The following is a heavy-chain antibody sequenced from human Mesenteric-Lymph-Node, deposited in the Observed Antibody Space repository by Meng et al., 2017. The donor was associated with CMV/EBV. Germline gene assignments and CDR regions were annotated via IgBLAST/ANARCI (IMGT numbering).Heavy chain of an antibody. CDR2: ISGSGGST. CDR1: GVNFSSYA. D-gene: IGHD3-22*01. J-gene: IGHJ3*02. CDR3: ATPLLPYYYDSSGSDI. V-gene: IGHV3-23*01. Sequence: GVNFSSYAMSWVRQAPGKGLEWVSAISGSGGSTYYADSVKGRFTISRDNSKNTLYLQMNSLRAEDTAVYYCATPLLPYYYDSSGSDIWGQGTMVTVSS.